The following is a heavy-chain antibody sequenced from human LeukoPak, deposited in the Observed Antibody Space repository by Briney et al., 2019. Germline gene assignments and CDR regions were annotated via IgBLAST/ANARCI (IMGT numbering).Heavy chain of an antibody. Sequence: GGSLRLSCAASGFTFSSYGMHWVRQAPGKGLEWVAVISYDGSNKYYADSVKGRFTISRDNSKNTLYLQMNSLRAEDTAVYYCAKDLYPFYDSSGYNWLDPWGQGTLVTVSS. CDR2: ISYDGSNK. V-gene: IGHV3-30*18. J-gene: IGHJ5*02. CDR1: GFTFSSYG. CDR3: AKDLYPFYDSSGYNWLDP. D-gene: IGHD3-22*01.